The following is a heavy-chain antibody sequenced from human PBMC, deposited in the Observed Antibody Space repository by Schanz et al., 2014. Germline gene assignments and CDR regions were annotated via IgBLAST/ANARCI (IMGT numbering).Heavy chain of an antibody. CDR2: ISGSGGST. V-gene: IGHV3-23*04. CDR1: GFTFSDYW. D-gene: IGHD3-10*01. J-gene: IGHJ4*02. Sequence: EVQLVESGGGLVQPGGSLRLSCTASGFTFSDYWMSWVRQAPGKGPEWVSAISGSGGSTYYADSVRGRFTISRDNAENPLFLQKNSLRPEDTAVYYCAKYRGYYRVSGSYRELEYWGQGTLVTVSS. CDR3: AKYRGYYRVSGSYRELEY.